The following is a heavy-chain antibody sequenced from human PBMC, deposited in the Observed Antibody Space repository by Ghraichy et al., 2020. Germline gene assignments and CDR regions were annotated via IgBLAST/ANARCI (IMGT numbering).Heavy chain of an antibody. CDR3: AKYDYSGMDV. CDR1: GSTFSTYW. CDR2: IKQDGSEK. J-gene: IGHJ6*02. Sequence: GGSLRLSCVASGSTFSTYWMGWVRQAPGKGLEWVGNIKQDGSEKYYVDSVRGRFTISRDNPKNSLYLQMNSLRAEDTAVYYCAKYDYSGMDVWGQGTTVTVSS. V-gene: IGHV3-7*02. D-gene: IGHD3-10*01.